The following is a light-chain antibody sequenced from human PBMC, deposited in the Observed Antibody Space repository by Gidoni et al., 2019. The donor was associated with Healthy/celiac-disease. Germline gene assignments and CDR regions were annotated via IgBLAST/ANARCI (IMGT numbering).Light chain of an antibody. CDR1: SSDVGGYNY. J-gene: IGLJ2*01. CDR3: SSYTSSSTLE. Sequence: QSALTHPASVSASPGQSITISCTGTSSDVGGYNYVSWYQQHPGKAPKLMIYEVSNRPSGVSNRFSGSKSGNTAYLTISGLQAEDEADYYCSSYTSSSTLEIGGGTKLTVL. V-gene: IGLV2-14*01. CDR2: EVS.